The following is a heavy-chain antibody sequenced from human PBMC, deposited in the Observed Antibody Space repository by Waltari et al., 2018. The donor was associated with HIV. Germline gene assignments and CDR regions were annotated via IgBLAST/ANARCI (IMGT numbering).Heavy chain of an antibody. CDR2: VHPNSGNT. V-gene: IGHV1-8*01. Sequence: QVQLVQSGAEVKKPGASVKVSCKASGYTFTSDDINRVRQATGQGLEWMGWVHPNSGNTGYAQKFQGRVTITRNTSISTAYMELSSLRSEETAVYYCARGDGRRMGYDSSGYYYENWGQGTLVTVSS. CDR3: ARGDGRRMGYDSSGYYYEN. J-gene: IGHJ4*02. CDR1: GYTFTSDD. D-gene: IGHD3-22*01.